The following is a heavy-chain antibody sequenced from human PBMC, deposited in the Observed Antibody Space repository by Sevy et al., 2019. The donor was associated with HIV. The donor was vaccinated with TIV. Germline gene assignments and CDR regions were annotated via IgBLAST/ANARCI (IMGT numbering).Heavy chain of an antibody. V-gene: IGHV3-23*01. Sequence: GGSLRLSCVASGFTFSNYAMSWVRQAPGKGLEWVSGFSANGGSTKYADSVKGRFTISRDNSKNTLYLQMDSLRVEDTAVYYCAKDILGWAFDYWGHGTLVTVSS. D-gene: IGHD3-3*01. CDR2: FSANGGST. CDR3: AKDILGWAFDY. CDR1: GFTFSNYA. J-gene: IGHJ4*01.